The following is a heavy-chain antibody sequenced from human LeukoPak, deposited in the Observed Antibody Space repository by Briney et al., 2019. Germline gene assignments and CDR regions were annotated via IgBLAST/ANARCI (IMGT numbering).Heavy chain of an antibody. D-gene: IGHD3-16*01. CDR2: IYPGDSDT. CDR1: GYTFTNYW. V-gene: IGHV5-51*01. J-gene: IGHJ4*02. CDR3: ARHPYYDYVWGSYWEYYFDY. Sequence: GESLKISCKGSGYTFTNYWIGWVRQMPGKGLEWMGIIYPGDSDTRYSPSFRGQVTISADKSISTAYLQWSSLKASDTAMYYCARHPYYDYVWGSYWEYYFDYWGQGTLVTVSS.